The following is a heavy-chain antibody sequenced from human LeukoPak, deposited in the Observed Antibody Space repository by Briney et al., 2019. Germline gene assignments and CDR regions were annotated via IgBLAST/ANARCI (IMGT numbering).Heavy chain of an antibody. CDR3: AKEDYRTAALGY. D-gene: IGHD6-13*01. Sequence: SETLSLTCTVSGGSISSGGYYWSWIRQHPGKGLEWIGYIYYSGSTYYNPSLKSRVTISVDTSKNQFSLKLSSVTAADTAVYYCAKEDYRTAALGYWGQGTLVTVSS. CDR1: GGSISSGGYY. CDR2: IYYSGST. V-gene: IGHV4-31*03. J-gene: IGHJ4*02.